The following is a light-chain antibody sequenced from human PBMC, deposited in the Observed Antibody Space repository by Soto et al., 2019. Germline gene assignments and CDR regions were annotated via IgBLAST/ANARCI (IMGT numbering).Light chain of an antibody. V-gene: IGKV1D-12*01. CDR1: QGIGTW. Sequence: DVQVTQSPSFVSASVGDRVTITCRASQGIGTWLAWYQQKPGKAPSLLIYGATDLQSGVPSRFSGSGLGTHFSLTIFSLQPEDFATYYCQQTNSCPITFGQGTRLEI. J-gene: IGKJ5*01. CDR2: GAT. CDR3: QQTNSCPIT.